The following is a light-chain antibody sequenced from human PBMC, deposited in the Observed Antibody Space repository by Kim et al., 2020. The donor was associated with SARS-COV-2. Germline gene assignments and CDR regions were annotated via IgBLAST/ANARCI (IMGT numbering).Light chain of an antibody. J-gene: IGKJ3*01. Sequence: DIQMTQSPSSLSASVGDRVTISCRTSQSISNHLNWYHQKPGRAPKLLIYAASTLQGGVPSRFSGSGSETDFTLTISSLQPEDFATYFCQQSYITPFTFGPRTKVDIK. CDR3: QQSYITPFT. CDR2: AAS. CDR1: QSISNH. V-gene: IGKV1-39*01.